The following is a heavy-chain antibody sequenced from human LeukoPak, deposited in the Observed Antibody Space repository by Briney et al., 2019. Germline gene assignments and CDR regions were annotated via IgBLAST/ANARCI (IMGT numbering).Heavy chain of an antibody. CDR2: ISSSSSYI. J-gene: IGHJ4*02. CDR1: GFTFSSYS. D-gene: IGHD3-3*01. Sequence: GGSLRLSCASSGFTFSSYSMHWVRQAPGKGLEWVSSISSSSSYIYYADSVKGRFTISRDNDKNSLYLQMNSLRAEDTAVYYCARGEYDFWSGYNFDYWGQGTLVTVSS. V-gene: IGHV3-21*01. CDR3: ARGEYDFWSGYNFDY.